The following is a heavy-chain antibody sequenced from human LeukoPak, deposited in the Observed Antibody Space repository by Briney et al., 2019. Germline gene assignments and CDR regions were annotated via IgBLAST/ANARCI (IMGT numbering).Heavy chain of an antibody. Sequence: SETLSLTCSVSTDSTNTYNWSWSRQSPGQGLEWVGHVYHSGSTGYNPSLKSRVTISIDMSKKDFSLKLTSVTVPDTAMYYCVRLRWELLAPYFDHWGQGAFVIVSS. V-gene: IGHV4-59*01. CDR1: TDSTNTYN. J-gene: IGHJ4*02. CDR2: VYHSGST. D-gene: IGHD2-15*01. CDR3: VRLRWELLAPYFDH.